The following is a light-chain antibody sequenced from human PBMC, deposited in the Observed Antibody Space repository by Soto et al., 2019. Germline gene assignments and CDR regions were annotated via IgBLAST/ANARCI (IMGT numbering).Light chain of an antibody. CDR2: EGT. V-gene: IGLV2-23*01. CDR3: CSYAGRDTFV. CDR1: SSDVGGYSL. Sequence: ALTQPASVSGSPGQSITISCTGTSSDVGGYSLVSWYQQHPGKAPKLMIYEGTKRPSGISNRFFGSKSGNTASLTISGLQAEDEGDYYCCSYAGRDTFVFGTGTKVTVL. J-gene: IGLJ1*01.